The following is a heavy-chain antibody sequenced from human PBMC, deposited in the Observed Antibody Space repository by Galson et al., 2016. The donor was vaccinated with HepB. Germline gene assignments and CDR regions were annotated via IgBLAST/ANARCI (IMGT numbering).Heavy chain of an antibody. J-gene: IGHJ5*02. Sequence: SLRLSCAASGFTFGSYGMHWVRQAPGKGLEWVAAIWDDGTNKYYADSVKGRFTISRENPKKTLYLQMNSLRAEDTAVYYCARDYVTTATRWFDPWGQGTLVTVSS. CDR2: IWDDGTNK. CDR3: ARDYVTTATRWFDP. V-gene: IGHV3-33*01. CDR1: GFTFGSYG. D-gene: IGHD1-1*01.